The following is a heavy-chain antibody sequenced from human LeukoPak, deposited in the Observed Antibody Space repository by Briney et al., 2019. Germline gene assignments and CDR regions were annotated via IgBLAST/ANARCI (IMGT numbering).Heavy chain of an antibody. J-gene: IGHJ5*01. CDR3: ARVRGVIKGVLYNWFDS. V-gene: IGHV1-8*01. D-gene: IGHD3-10*01. CDR2: MNPNSGNT. CDR1: GYTFTSYD. Sequence: GASVKVSCKASGYTFTSYDINWVRQATGQGLEWMGWMNPNSGNTGYAQKFQGRVTMTRNTSISTAYMELSSLRSEDTAVYYCARVRGVIKGVLYNWFDSWDQGTLVTVSS.